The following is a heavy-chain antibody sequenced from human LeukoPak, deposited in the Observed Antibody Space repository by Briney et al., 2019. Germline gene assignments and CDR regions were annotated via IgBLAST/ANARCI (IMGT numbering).Heavy chain of an antibody. V-gene: IGHV1-69*13. CDR1: GGTFSSYA. CDR3: ASRYYGSGSYYKYYYYYMDV. J-gene: IGHJ6*03. CDR2: IIPIFGTA. D-gene: IGHD3-10*01. Sequence: SVKVSCKASGGTFSSYAISWVRQAPGQGLEWMGGIIPIFGTANYAQKFQGRVTITADESTSTAYMELSSLRSEDTAVYYCASRYYGSGSYYKYYYYYMDVWGKGTTVTISS.